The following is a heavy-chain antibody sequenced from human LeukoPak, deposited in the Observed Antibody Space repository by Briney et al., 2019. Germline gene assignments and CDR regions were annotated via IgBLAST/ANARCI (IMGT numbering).Heavy chain of an antibody. CDR2: IYHSGST. D-gene: IGHD3-10*01. CDR1: GGSISSGGYS. CDR3: ARGGRGVFDY. J-gene: IGHJ4*02. Sequence: SETPSLTCAVSGGSISSGGYSGSWIRQPRGKGLEWIGYIYHSGSTYYNPSLKSRVTISVDRSKNQFSLKLSSVTAADTAVYYCARGGRGVFDYWGQGTLVTVSS. V-gene: IGHV4-30-2*01.